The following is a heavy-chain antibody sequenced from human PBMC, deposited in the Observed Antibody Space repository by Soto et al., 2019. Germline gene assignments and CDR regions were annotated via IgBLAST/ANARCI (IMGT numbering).Heavy chain of an antibody. CDR2: IYYSGST. V-gene: IGHV4-31*03. CDR1: GGSISSGGYY. CDR3: ARVGYGITMVRGVIRYFDY. Sequence: QVQLQESGPGLVKPSQTLSLTCTVSGGSISSGGYYWSWIRQHPGKGLEWIGYIYYSGSTYYNPSLKSRVTILVDTSKNQFSLKLSSVTAADTAVYYCARVGYGITMVRGVIRYFDYWGQGTLVTVSS. J-gene: IGHJ4*02. D-gene: IGHD3-10*01.